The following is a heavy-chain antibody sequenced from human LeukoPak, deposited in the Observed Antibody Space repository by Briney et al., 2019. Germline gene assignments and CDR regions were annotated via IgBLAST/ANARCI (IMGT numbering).Heavy chain of an antibody. CDR3: ARDPYNGDYGDFYYYYMDV. CDR1: GFTFSTYW. D-gene: IGHD3-16*01. Sequence: GGSLRLSCAASGFTFSTYWMQWVRQAPGKGLEWVSSITSTSSYTFYADSVKGRFTISRDNAKNSLYLHLNSLRDEDTAIYYCARDPYNGDYGDFYYYYMDVWGKGTTVTISS. V-gene: IGHV3-21*01. J-gene: IGHJ6*03. CDR2: ITSTSSYT.